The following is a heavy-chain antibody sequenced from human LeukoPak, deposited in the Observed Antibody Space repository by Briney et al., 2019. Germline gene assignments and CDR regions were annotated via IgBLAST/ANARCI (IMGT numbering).Heavy chain of an antibody. CDR1: GGSISSYY. CDR3: AKRQGPNSGSYDYFDP. D-gene: IGHD1-26*01. Sequence: SETLSLTCTVSGGSISSYYWSWIRQPPGQGLEWIAYIHSSGYTNYNPSLKSRVTISVDTSKNQFSLKVTSVTAADTAVYYCAKRQGPNSGSYDYFDPWGQGTLVNVSS. J-gene: IGHJ5*02. CDR2: IHSSGYT. V-gene: IGHV4-4*09.